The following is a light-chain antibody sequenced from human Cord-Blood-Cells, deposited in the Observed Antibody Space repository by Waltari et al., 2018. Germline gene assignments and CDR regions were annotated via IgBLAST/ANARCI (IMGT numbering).Light chain of an antibody. V-gene: IGLV2-14*01. CDR3: SSYTSSRTRV. CDR1: SSDVGGYNH. Sequence: QSALTQPASVSGSAGQSITFSCTGTSSDVGGYNHDSCYQRHPGKTPKLNIYDVSNRPSGLSNSFAGSKSGNTASLTISGLQAEDEADYYCSSYTSSRTRVFGTGTKVTVL. CDR2: DVS. J-gene: IGLJ1*01.